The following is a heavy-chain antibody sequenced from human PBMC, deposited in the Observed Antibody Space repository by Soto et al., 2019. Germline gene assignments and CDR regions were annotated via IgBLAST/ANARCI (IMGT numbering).Heavy chain of an antibody. J-gene: IGHJ4*02. D-gene: IGHD2-15*01. V-gene: IGHV3-30-3*01. CDR1: GFTFSSYA. CDR2: ISYDGSNK. Sequence: GGSLRLSCAASGFTFSSYAMHWVRQAPGKGLEWAAVISYDGSNKYYADSVKGRFTISRDNSKNTLYLQMNSLRAEDTAVYYCARDLGYGPWGNYFDYWGQGTLVTVSS. CDR3: ARDLGYGPWGNYFDY.